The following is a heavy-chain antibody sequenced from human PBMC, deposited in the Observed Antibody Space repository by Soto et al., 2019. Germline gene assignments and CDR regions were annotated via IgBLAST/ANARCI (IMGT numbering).Heavy chain of an antibody. CDR1: GYTFTSYG. CDR2: ISAYNGNT. J-gene: IGHJ5*02. Sequence: ASVKVSCKASGYTFTSYGISWVRQAPGQGLEWMGWISAYNGNTNYAQKLQGRVTMTTDTSTSTAYMELRSLRPDDTAAYYCARTVRGVIFWFDPWGQGTLVTVSS. V-gene: IGHV1-18*04. D-gene: IGHD3-10*01. CDR3: ARTVRGVIFWFDP.